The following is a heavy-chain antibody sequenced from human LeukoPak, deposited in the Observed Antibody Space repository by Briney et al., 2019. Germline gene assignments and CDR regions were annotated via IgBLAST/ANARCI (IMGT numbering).Heavy chain of an antibody. CDR3: ARGVIGDRRYFDY. V-gene: IGHV6-1*01. J-gene: IGHJ4*02. CDR1: GDSVSSNSAA. CDR2: TYYRSKRYN. D-gene: IGHD7-27*01. Sequence: SQTLSLTCAISGDSVSSNSAAWNWIRQSPSRGLGWLGRTYYRSKRYNDYADSVKSRITINPDTSTNQFSLQLNSVAPEDTAVYYCARGVIGDRRYFDYWGQGNLVSVSS.